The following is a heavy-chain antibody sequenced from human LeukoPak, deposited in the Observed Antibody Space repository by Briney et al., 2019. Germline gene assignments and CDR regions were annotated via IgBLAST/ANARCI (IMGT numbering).Heavy chain of an antibody. Sequence: SETLSLTCTVSGASISSTPYYWGWLRQPPGKGLEWIGSIYYSGTTYYYPSLRSRVIIALETSKNQFSQLLTSVTAADTAIYYCARHDCQTANCSKNGFDPWGQGTLVTVSS. J-gene: IGHJ5*02. CDR2: IYYSGTT. CDR3: ARHDCQTANCSKNGFDP. V-gene: IGHV4-39*01. D-gene: IGHD2-21*01. CDR1: GASISSTPYY.